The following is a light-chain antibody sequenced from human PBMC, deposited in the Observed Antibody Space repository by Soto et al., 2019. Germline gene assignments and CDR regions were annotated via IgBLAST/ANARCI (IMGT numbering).Light chain of an antibody. CDR2: SNN. J-gene: IGLJ1*01. CDR1: SSNIGSNT. V-gene: IGLV1-44*01. CDR3: AAWDDSLNGYL. Sequence: QSVLTQPPSASGTPGQRVTISCSGSSSNIGSNTVNWYQQLPGTAPRLLLYSNNQRPSGVPNRFSGSKSGTSASLAISGLQSEDEADYYCAAWDDSLNGYLFGIGTKLTVL.